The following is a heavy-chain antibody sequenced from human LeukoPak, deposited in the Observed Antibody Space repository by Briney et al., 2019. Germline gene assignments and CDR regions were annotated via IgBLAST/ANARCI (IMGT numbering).Heavy chain of an antibody. V-gene: IGHV3-48*03. J-gene: IGHJ4*02. D-gene: IGHD4-17*01. CDR3: ARGAVTTWVDY. Sequence: PGGSLRLSCAASGFTFSSYEMNWVRQAPGKGLEWVSYISSSGSTIYYADSVKGRFTISRDNAKNSLYLQMNSLRAEDTAVYYCARGAVTTWVDYWGQGTLVTVSS. CDR1: GFTFSSYE. CDR2: ISSSGSTI.